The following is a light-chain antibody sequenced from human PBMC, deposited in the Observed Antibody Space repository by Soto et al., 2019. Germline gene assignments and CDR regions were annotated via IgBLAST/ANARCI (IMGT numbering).Light chain of an antibody. Sequence: EVVLTQYPVTLSLSPGERATLSCRASQSFRGLLAWYQQKPGQAPGLLIYDAYNRATGIPPRFSGSGSGTDFTLTISSLEPEESAVYYCQQRHMWPITFGQGTLLEVK. CDR3: QQRHMWPIT. J-gene: IGKJ5*01. CDR1: QSFRGL. V-gene: IGKV3-11*01. CDR2: DAY.